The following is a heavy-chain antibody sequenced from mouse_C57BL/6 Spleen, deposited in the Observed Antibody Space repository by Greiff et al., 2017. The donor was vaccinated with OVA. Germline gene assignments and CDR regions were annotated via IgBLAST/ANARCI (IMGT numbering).Heavy chain of an antibody. CDR2: ISSGSSTI. Sequence: EVMLVESGGGLVKPGGSLKLSCAASGFTFSDYGMHWVRQAPEKGLEWVAYISSGSSTIYYADTVKGRFTISRDNAKKTLFLQMTSLRSEDTAMYYCARRYGSSGGAMDYWGQGTSVTVSS. CDR1: GFTFSDYG. J-gene: IGHJ4*01. D-gene: IGHD1-1*01. V-gene: IGHV5-17*01. CDR3: ARRYGSSGGAMDY.